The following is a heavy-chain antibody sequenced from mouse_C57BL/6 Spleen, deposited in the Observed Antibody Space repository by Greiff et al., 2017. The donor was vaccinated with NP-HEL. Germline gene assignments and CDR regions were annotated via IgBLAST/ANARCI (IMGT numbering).Heavy chain of an antibody. V-gene: IGHV1-50*01. D-gene: IGHD1-1*01. CDR3: ARGITTVVGAMDY. CDR2: IDPSDSYT. Sequence: VQLQQPGAELVKPGASVKLSCKASGYTFTSYWMQWVKQRPGQGLEWIGEIDPSDSYTNYNQKFKGKATLTVDTSSSTAYMQLSSLTSEDSAVYYCARGITTVVGAMDYWGQGTSVTVSS. J-gene: IGHJ4*01. CDR1: GYTFTSYW.